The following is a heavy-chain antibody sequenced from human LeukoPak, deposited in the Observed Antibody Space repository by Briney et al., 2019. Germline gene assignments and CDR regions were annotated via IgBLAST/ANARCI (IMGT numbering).Heavy chain of an antibody. CDR2: IKQNGAEE. Sequence: PGGSLRLSCVASGFTFRSFWMSWVRQAPGKRLEWVANIKQNGAEEYYMDSVKGRFTISRDNSKDTLYLQMNSLRAEDTAVYYCARNENSGWGYFDYWGQGTLVTVSS. CDR3: ARNENSGWGYFDY. V-gene: IGHV3-7*03. CDR1: GFTFRSFW. D-gene: IGHD5-12*01. J-gene: IGHJ4*02.